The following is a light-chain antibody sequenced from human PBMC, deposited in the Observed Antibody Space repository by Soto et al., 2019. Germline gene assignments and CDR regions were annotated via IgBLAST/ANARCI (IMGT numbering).Light chain of an antibody. CDR2: EVS. V-gene: IGLV2-14*01. J-gene: IGLJ1*01. CDR1: SSDVGGYNY. CDR3: SSYTSSSSPHV. Sequence: QSALTQPASVSGSPGQSITISCTGTSSDVGGYNYVSWYQQHPGKAPKLMIYEVSNRPSGVSNRFSGSKSGNTASLTISGLQAEDEADYYCSSYTSSSSPHVFGTGTKLTVL.